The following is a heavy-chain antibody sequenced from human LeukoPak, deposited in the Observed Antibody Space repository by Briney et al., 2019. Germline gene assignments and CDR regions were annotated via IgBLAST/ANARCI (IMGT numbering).Heavy chain of an antibody. CDR2: IKSKTDGGTT. V-gene: IGHV3-15*01. D-gene: IGHD3-22*01. J-gene: IGHJ3*02. CDR1: GSTFSNAW. CDR3: TTGVGPDSSGYYGGDAFDI. Sequence: PGGSLRLSCAASGSTFSNAWMSWVRQAPGKGLEWVGRIKSKTDGGTTDYAAPVKGRFTISRDDSKNTLYLQMNSLKTEDTAVYYCTTGVGPDSSGYYGGDAFDIWGQGTMVTVSS.